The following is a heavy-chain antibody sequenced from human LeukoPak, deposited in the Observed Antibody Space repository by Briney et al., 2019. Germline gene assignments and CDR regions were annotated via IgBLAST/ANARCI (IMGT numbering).Heavy chain of an antibody. CDR3: VRGTPTPGMDY. CDR2: IDTTTGNP. CDR1: GYPFSAHF. V-gene: IGHV7-4-1*02. D-gene: IGHD3-10*01. J-gene: IGHJ4*02. Sequence: ASVKVSCKASGYPFSAHFLNWVRQAPGQGLEWMGSIDTTTGNPRYAQDFTGRIVFSLDTSVSTAYLQITSLKADDTAAYYCVRGTPTPGMDYWGQGTQVTVSS.